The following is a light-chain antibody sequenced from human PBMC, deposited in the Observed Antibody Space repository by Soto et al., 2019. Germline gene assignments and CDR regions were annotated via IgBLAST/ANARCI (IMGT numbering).Light chain of an antibody. Sequence: DIQMTQSPSTLSASVGDRVTITCRASQCISNWLAWYQQKPGKAPKLLIYHASSLESGAPSRFSGSGSGTEFTLTISSLQPDDFATYYCQQYNSYLTFGQGTRLEIK. CDR3: QQYNSYLT. CDR1: QCISNW. V-gene: IGKV1-5*01. J-gene: IGKJ5*01. CDR2: HAS.